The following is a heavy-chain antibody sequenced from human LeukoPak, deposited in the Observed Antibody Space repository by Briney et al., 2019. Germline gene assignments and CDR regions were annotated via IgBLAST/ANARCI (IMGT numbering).Heavy chain of an antibody. V-gene: IGHV3-74*01. CDR3: EATGVGGY. CDR2: ITSDGSST. J-gene: IGHJ4*02. D-gene: IGHD1-26*01. Sequence: GGSLRLSCAASGFTFSSYWMHWVRHVPGKGLVWVSRITSDGSSTNYADSVKGRFTISRDNAKNTLYLQMNSLRAEDTAVYHCEATGVGGYWGQGTLVTVSS. CDR1: GFTFSSYW.